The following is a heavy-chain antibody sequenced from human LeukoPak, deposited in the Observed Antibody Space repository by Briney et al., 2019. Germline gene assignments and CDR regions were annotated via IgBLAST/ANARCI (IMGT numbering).Heavy chain of an antibody. D-gene: IGHD3-22*01. V-gene: IGHV4-39*07. CDR2: IYHSGYT. J-gene: IGHJ5*02. Sequence: PSETLSLTCTVSGGSISSSTYYWGWIRQPPGKGLEWIGSIYHSGYTYYNPSLESRVTISVDTSKIQFSLKLSSVTAADTAVYYCAREGLYNWFDPWGQGTLVTVSS. CDR3: AREGLYNWFDP. CDR1: GGSISSSTYY.